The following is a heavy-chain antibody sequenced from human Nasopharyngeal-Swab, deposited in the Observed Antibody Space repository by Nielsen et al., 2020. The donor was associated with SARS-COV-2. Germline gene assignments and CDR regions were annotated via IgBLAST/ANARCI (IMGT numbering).Heavy chain of an antibody. CDR2: ISSSSSYI. Sequence: GESLKISCAASGFTFNNYNFNWVRQVPGKGLEWVSSISSSSSYIYYADSVKGRFTISRDNAKNSFSLQMNSLRAEDTAVYYCARDGLDYDFWSAYFMDVWGQGTTVTVSS. CDR3: ARDGLDYDFWSAYFMDV. V-gene: IGHV3-21*01. CDR1: GFTFNNYN. J-gene: IGHJ6*02. D-gene: IGHD3-3*01.